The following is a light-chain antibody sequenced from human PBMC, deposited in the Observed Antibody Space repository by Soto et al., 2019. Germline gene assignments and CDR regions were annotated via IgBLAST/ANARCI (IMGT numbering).Light chain of an antibody. V-gene: IGLV2-23*01. CDR1: SSDVGSYNL. Sequence: QSALPPPASVSGSPGQSITLSCTGISSDVGSYNLVSWYHQHPGKAPKLMIYEGSKRPSGVSNRFSGSKSGNTASLTVSGLQTEDEADYYCCSYADSSTCGVGGGTKLTVL. CDR2: EGS. CDR3: CSYADSSTCG. J-gene: IGLJ2*01.